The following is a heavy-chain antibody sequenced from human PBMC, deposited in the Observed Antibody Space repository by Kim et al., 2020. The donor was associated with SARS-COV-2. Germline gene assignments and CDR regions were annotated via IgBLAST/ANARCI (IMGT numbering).Heavy chain of an antibody. D-gene: IGHD3-16*02. J-gene: IGHJ4*02. CDR1: GYTFTSYA. V-gene: IGHV1-3*01. CDR3: ARGGPKEGFGGVIVPLDY. Sequence: ASVKVSCKASGYTFTSYAMHWVRQAPGQRLEWMGWINAGNGNTKYSQKFQGRVTITRDTSASTAYMELSSLRSEDTAVYYCARGGPKEGFGGVIVPLDYWGQGTLVTVSS. CDR2: INAGNGNT.